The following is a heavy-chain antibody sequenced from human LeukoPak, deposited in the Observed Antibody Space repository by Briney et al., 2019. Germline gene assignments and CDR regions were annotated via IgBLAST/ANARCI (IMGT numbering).Heavy chain of an antibody. V-gene: IGHV3-48*01. CDR2: ISSSSSTI. CDR1: GFTFSSYE. CDR3: ARDNQYSSGWAPADHYGAGYMDV. J-gene: IGHJ6*03. D-gene: IGHD6-19*01. Sequence: GGSLRLSCVASGFTFSSYEMNWVRQAPGKGLEWVSYISSSSSTIYYADSVKGRFTISRDNAKNSLYLQMNSLRAEDTAVYYCARDNQYSSGWAPADHYGAGYMDVWGKGTTVTVSS.